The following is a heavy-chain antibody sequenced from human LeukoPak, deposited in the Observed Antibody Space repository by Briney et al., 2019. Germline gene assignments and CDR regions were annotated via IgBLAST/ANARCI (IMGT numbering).Heavy chain of an antibody. D-gene: IGHD4-17*01. J-gene: IGHJ6*03. CDR3: ARATVTFRNVYYMDV. CDR2: IIPIFGTA. CDR1: GGTFSSYA. V-gene: IGHV1-69*05. Sequence: SVKVSSKASGGTFSSYAISWVRQAPGQGLEWMGGIIPIFGTANYAQKFRGRVTITTDESTSTAYMELSSLRSEDTAVYYCARATVTFRNVYYMDVWGKGTTVTVSS.